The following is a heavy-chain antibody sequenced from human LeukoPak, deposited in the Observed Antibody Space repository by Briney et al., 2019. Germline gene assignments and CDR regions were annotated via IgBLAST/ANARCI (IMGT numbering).Heavy chain of an antibody. D-gene: IGHD1-26*01. Sequence: GASVKVSCKASGYTFTGYYMHWVRQAPGQGLEWMGIINPSDGSTNYAQKFQGRVTMTRDISMSTVYMELSSLRSEDTAVYYCARNRWEPYHNDAFDIWGQGTMVTVSS. V-gene: IGHV1-46*01. J-gene: IGHJ3*02. CDR2: INPSDGST. CDR1: GYTFTGYY. CDR3: ARNRWEPYHNDAFDI.